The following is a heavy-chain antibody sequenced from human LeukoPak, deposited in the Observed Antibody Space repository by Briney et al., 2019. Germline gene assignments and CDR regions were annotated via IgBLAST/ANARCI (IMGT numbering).Heavy chain of an antibody. J-gene: IGHJ6*03. CDR2: IYTRGGT. CDR1: GGASSRDY. Sequence: SETLSLTCTVSGGASSRDYCRWVRQPACKGQEWRGRIYTRGGTNYNPSLTSRVTMSVDTYKNQFALKLSSVTAAHPAVYYCARVHSFGPTVSLYYYYYYYMAAWGKGTTATVSS. D-gene: IGHD4-17*01. V-gene: IGHV4-4*07. CDR3: ARVHSFGPTVSLYYYYYYYMAA.